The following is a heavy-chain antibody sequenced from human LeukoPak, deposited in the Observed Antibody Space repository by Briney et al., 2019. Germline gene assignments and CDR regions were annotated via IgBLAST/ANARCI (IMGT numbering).Heavy chain of an antibody. CDR3: ARGPGPGVMAAATKHWFDP. CDR2: IYYSGNS. D-gene: IGHD2-15*01. Sequence: NSSETLSLTCTVSGDSIRSTSYYWGWIRQPPGKGLEWIGSIYYSGNSYYNPSLKSRVTISVDTSKNQFTLKLSFLTAADTAVYYCARGPGPGVMAAATKHWFDPWGQGTLVTVSS. J-gene: IGHJ5*02. CDR1: GDSIRSTSYY. V-gene: IGHV4-39*06.